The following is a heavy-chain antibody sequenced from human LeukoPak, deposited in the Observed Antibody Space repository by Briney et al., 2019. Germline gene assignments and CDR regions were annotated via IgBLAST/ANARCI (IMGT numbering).Heavy chain of an antibody. CDR3: ARWGLD. Sequence: GGSLRLSCAASGFTFSTYWMHWVRQAPGKGLVWVSGINRDGSSTRYADSVKGRFTISRDNAKITVHLQMNSLRAEDTAVYYCARWGLDWGQGTLVTVSS. CDR1: GFTFSTYW. V-gene: IGHV3-74*01. D-gene: IGHD3-16*01. CDR2: INRDGSST. J-gene: IGHJ4*02.